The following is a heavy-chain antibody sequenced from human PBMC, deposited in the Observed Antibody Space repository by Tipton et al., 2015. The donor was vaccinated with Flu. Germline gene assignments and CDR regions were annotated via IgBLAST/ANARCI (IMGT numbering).Heavy chain of an antibody. CDR3: ARDRSGSSSYYGAFDI. CDR2: IYTSGST. D-gene: IGHD3-10*01. Sequence: LRLSCTVSGGSINSGSYYWSWIRQPAGQGLQWIGRIYTSGSTNYNFSLNSRVTISVDTSKNQFYLRLTSVTAADTAINYCARDRSGSSSYYGAFDIWGQGTMVNVSS. CDR1: GGSINSGSYY. V-gene: IGHV4-61*02. J-gene: IGHJ3*02.